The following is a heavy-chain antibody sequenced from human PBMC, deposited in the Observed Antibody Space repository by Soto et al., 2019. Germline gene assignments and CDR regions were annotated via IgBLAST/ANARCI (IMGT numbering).Heavy chain of an antibody. CDR3: ARDPLWGTAMVLWYFDL. Sequence: QVQLVESGGGVVQPGRSLRLSCAASGFTFSSYAMDWVRQAPGKRLKWVAVISYDGSNKYYADSVKGRFTISRDNSKNTLYLQMNSLRAEDTAVYYCARDPLWGTAMVLWYFDLWGRGTLVTVSS. J-gene: IGHJ2*01. CDR1: GFTFSSYA. V-gene: IGHV3-30-3*01. D-gene: IGHD5-18*01. CDR2: ISYDGSNK.